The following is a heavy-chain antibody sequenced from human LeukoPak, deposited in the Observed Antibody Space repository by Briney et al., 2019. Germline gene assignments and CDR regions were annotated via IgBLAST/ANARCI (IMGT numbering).Heavy chain of an antibody. CDR2: IYYSGST. CDR3: AREPYGSGTFDY. D-gene: IGHD3-10*01. CDR1: GASISDYY. Sequence: SETLSLTCTVSGASISDYYWNWIRQPSGKGLEWIGYIYYSGSTNYNPSLKSRVTISVDTSKNQFSLKLSSVTAADTAEYYCAREPYGSGTFDYWGQGTLVTVSA. J-gene: IGHJ4*02. V-gene: IGHV4-59*13.